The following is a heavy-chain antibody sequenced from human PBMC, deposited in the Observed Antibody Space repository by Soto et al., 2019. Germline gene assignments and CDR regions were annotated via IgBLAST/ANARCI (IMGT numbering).Heavy chain of an antibody. Sequence: PGGSLRLSCAAPGFTFSIYALHWVRQAPGKGLEWVAVMSPNGNNQYYADSVKGRFTISRDTSKSTLYLQMTSLRPDDTAVYYCARESASFIGARPRGYFDYWGQGILVTVSS. CDR2: MSPNGNNQ. CDR3: ARESASFIGARPRGYFDY. J-gene: IGHJ4*02. CDR1: GFTFSIYA. V-gene: IGHV3-30-3*01. D-gene: IGHD6-6*01.